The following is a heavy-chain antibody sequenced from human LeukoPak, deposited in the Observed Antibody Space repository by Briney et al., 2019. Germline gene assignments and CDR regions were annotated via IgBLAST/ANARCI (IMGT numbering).Heavy chain of an antibody. Sequence: PGGSLRLSCATSGFTFSNYGMHWGRQAPGKGLEWVPLISNDGNNQYYADSGRGRFTISRDNSKDTLNLEMTSPRAEDTGVDYCARVRLAYAAMETDCWGLGTLVTAS. D-gene: IGHD2-2*01. V-gene: IGHV3-30*03. CDR2: ISNDGNNQ. J-gene: IGHJ4*02. CDR3: ARVRLAYAAMETDC. CDR1: GFTFSNYG.